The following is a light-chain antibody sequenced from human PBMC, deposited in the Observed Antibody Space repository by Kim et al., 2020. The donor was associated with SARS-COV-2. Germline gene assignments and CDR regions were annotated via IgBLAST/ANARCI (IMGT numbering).Light chain of an antibody. CDR1: SNNVGNQG. Sequence: QAGLTQPPSVSKGLRQTATLTCTGNSNNVGNQGAAWLQQHQGHPPKLLSYRNNNRPSGISERLSASRSGNTASLTITGLQPEDEADYYCSGWDSSLSAVVFGGGTQLTVL. CDR2: RNN. J-gene: IGLJ2*01. CDR3: SGWDSSLSAVV. V-gene: IGLV10-54*01.